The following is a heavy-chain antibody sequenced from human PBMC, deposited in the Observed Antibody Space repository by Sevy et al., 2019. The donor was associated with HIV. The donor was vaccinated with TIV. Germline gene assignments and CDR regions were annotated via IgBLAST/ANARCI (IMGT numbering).Heavy chain of an antibody. CDR3: ARATQDYYGSGSYYKPGMDV. CDR2: INPNSGGT. Sequence: ASVKVSCKASGYTFTGYYMHWVRQAPGQGLEWMGWINPNSGGTNYAQKFQGRVTMTRDTSISTAYMELSRLRSDDTAVDYCARATQDYYGSGSYYKPGMDVWGQGTTVTVSS. J-gene: IGHJ6*02. D-gene: IGHD3-10*01. CDR1: GYTFTGYY. V-gene: IGHV1-2*02.